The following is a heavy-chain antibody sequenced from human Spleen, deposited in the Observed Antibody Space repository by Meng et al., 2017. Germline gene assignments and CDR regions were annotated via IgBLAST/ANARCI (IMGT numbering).Heavy chain of an antibody. CDR2: IYISGST. CDR3: ARDRSSSWYYYYGMDV. V-gene: IGHV4-61*02. CDR1: GRSISSGSYH. Sequence: SETLSLTCTVSGRSISSGSYHYTWIRQPAGKGLEWIGRIYISGSTNYNPSLKSRVTMSVDTSKSQFSLKLTSVTAADTAVYYCARDRSSSWYYYYGMDVWGQGTTVTVSS. J-gene: IGHJ6*02. D-gene: IGHD6-13*01.